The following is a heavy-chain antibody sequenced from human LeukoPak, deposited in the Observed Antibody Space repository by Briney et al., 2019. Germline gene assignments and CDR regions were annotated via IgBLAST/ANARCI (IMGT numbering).Heavy chain of an antibody. V-gene: IGHV1-46*01. CDR2: INPSGGST. D-gene: IGHD7-27*01. CDR1: GYTFTSYY. CDR3: ARLGRQTGDHHPRAFDI. Sequence: ASVKVSCKASGYTFTSYYMHWVRQAPGQGLEWMGIINPSGGSTSYAQKFQGRVTTTRDMSTSTVYMELSSLRSEDTAVYYCARLGRQTGDHHPRAFDIWGQGTMVTVSS. J-gene: IGHJ3*02.